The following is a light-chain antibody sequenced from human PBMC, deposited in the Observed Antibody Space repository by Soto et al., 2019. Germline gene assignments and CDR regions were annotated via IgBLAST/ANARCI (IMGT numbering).Light chain of an antibody. Sequence: EIVLTQSPGTLPLSPGERATLSCRASLRVPSNYLAWYQQKSDQAPSLLFFGASSRSTGIPSRFSGSGSGTAFTLTITRLEPEAFAVDYCQLYSASPQMYTFGQGTKLEI. CDR3: QLYSASPQMYT. CDR1: LRVPSNY. J-gene: IGKJ2*01. V-gene: IGKV3-20*01. CDR2: GAS.